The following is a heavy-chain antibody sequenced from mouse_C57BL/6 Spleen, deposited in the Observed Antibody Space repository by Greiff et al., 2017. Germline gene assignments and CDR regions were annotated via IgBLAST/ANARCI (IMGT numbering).Heavy chain of an antibody. CDR2: IDPSVSEA. V-gene: IGHV1-52*01. J-gene: IGHJ2*01. Sequence: QVQLQQPGAELVRPGSSVQLSSKASVYTFTSYWLHWVKQRPIQGLDWIGNIDPSVSEAHYNQTFQDKAPLTVGTSSSTVYMQLSSLASEDSAVYGCARVGIYDGYYYYWDCWGQGSTL. D-gene: IGHD2-3*01. CDR1: VYTFTSYW. CDR3: ARVGIYDGYYYYWDC.